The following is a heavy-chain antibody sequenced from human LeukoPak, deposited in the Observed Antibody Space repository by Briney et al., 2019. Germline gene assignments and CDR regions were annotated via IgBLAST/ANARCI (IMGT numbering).Heavy chain of an antibody. Sequence: ASVKVSCKASGYTFTSYYMHWVRQAPGQGLEWMGIINPSGGSTSYAQKFQGRVTMTRDMSISTAYMELSRLRSDDTAVYYCARPYGSGSYYTTFDYWGQGTLVTVSS. CDR3: ARPYGSGSYYTTFDY. J-gene: IGHJ4*02. D-gene: IGHD3-10*01. V-gene: IGHV1-46*01. CDR1: GYTFTSYY. CDR2: INPSGGST.